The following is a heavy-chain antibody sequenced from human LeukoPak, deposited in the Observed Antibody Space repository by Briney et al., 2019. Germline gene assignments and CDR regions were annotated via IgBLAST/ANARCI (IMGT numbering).Heavy chain of an antibody. CDR2: INSDGSTT. D-gene: IGHD2-21*02. CDR3: AKEGVTTSDAFDI. Sequence: GGSLRLSCAASGFSLSSYWMHWVRQSPGKGLVWVSCINSDGSTTSYADSVKGRFTISRDNSKNTLYLQMNSLRAEDTAVYYCAKEGVTTSDAFDIWGQGTMVTVSS. CDR1: GFSLSSYW. V-gene: IGHV3-74*01. J-gene: IGHJ3*02.